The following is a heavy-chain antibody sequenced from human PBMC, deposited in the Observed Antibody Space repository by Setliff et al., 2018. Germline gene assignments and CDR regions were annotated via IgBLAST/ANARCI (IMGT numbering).Heavy chain of an antibody. V-gene: IGHV3-7*01. Sequence: RLSCVFSGFSFSRHWMSWVRQAPGKGLEWVADIKQDGSTKYYLDSVKGRFTISRDNAKRSLYLQMNGLRADDTGVYYCVRDDADNYDAFDNWGQGTLVTVSS. D-gene: IGHD3-22*01. CDR2: IKQDGSTK. J-gene: IGHJ3*02. CDR1: GFSFSRHW. CDR3: VRDDADNYDAFDN.